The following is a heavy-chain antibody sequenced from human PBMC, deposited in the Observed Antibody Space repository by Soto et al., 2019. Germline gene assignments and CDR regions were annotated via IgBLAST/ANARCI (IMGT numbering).Heavy chain of an antibody. J-gene: IGHJ6*02. CDR2: IRSKSYGGTT. CDR3: TRSGWYARDYYGMDV. Sequence: GGSLRLSCTASGFTFGDYAMSWFRQAPGKGLEWVGFIRSKSYGGTTEYAASVKGSFTISRYYSKSIAYLQMNSLKTGYTALYYCTRSGWYARDYYGMDVWGQGTTVTVSS. V-gene: IGHV3-49*03. D-gene: IGHD6-19*01. CDR1: GFTFGDYA.